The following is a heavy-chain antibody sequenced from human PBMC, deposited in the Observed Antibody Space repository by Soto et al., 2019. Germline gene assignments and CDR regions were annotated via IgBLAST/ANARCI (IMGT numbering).Heavy chain of an antibody. CDR2: IYYSGNT. CDR1: GVSINSGGYY. D-gene: IGHD1-1*01. V-gene: IGHV4-31*03. CDR3: ARGEVREQPFDY. J-gene: IGHJ4*02. Sequence: QVQLQESGPGLVKPSQTLSLTCSVSGVSINSGGYYWSWIRQHPGKGLEWIGDIYYSGNTYYNPSLKSRVTISRDTSKNLFSLKLRSVTAADTAVYYCARGEVREQPFDYWGQGTLVAVSS.